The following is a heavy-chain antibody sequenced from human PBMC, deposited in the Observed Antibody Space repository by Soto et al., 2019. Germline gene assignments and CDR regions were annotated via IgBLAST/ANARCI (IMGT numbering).Heavy chain of an antibody. CDR1: GGTFSSYA. Sequence: GASVKVSCKASGGTFSSYAISWVRQAPGQGLEWMGGIIPIFGTANYAQKFQGRVTITADESTSTAYMELSSLRSEDTAVYYCARGRTQLWLLFYWGQGTLVTVSS. D-gene: IGHD5-18*01. CDR2: IIPIFGTA. CDR3: ARGRTQLWLLFY. J-gene: IGHJ4*02. V-gene: IGHV1-69*13.